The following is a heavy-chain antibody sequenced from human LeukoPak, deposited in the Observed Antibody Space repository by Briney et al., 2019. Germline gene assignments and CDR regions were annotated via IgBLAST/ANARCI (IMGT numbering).Heavy chain of an antibody. D-gene: IGHD3-10*01. CDR1: GYTFTSYA. Sequence: PWASVKVSCKASGYTFTSYAMHWVRQAPGQRLEWMGWINAGNGNTKYSQKFQGRVTITRDTSASTAYMELSSLRSEDTAVYYCARAGSMVRGVTAEDAFDIWGQGTMVTVSS. J-gene: IGHJ3*02. CDR3: ARAGSMVRGVTAEDAFDI. V-gene: IGHV1-3*01. CDR2: INAGNGNT.